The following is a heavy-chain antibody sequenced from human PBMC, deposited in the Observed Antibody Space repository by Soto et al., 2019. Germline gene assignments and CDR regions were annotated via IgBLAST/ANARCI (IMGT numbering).Heavy chain of an antibody. Sequence: SVKVSCKASGGTFSSYTISWVRQAPGQGLEWMGRIIPILGIANYAQKFQGRVTITADKSTSTAYMELSSLRSEDTAVYYCAREGRYDILTGYPIEYYYYMDVR. V-gene: IGHV1-69*04. CDR1: GGTFSSYT. D-gene: IGHD3-9*01. J-gene: IGHJ6*03. CDR3: AREGRYDILTGYPIEYYYYMDV. CDR2: IIPILGIA.